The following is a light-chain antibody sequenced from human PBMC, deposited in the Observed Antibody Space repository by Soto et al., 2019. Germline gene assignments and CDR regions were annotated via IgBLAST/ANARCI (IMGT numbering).Light chain of an antibody. V-gene: IGKV3-15*01. CDR1: QSVSSN. J-gene: IGKJ2*01. CDR2: GAS. Sequence: EIVMTQSPATLSVSPGERATLSCRASQSVSSNLAWYQQKPGQAPRLLIYGASTRATGIPARVSGSGSGTECTLTLSSLQSEDFAVYYCQQYNNWPPYTFGQGTKLEIK. CDR3: QQYNNWPPYT.